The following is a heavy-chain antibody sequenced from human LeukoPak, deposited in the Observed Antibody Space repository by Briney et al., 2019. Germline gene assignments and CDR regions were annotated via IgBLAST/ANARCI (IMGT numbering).Heavy chain of an antibody. V-gene: IGHV1-69*13. D-gene: IGHD3-22*01. CDR1: GGTLSSYA. Sequence: GASVKVSCKASGGTLSSYAISWVRQAPGQGLEWMGGIIPIFGTANYAQKFQGRVTITADESTSTAYMELSSLRSEDTAVYYCARDETYYYDSSGYPNAFDIWGQGTMVTVSS. CDR2: IIPIFGTA. CDR3: ARDETYYYDSSGYPNAFDI. J-gene: IGHJ3*02.